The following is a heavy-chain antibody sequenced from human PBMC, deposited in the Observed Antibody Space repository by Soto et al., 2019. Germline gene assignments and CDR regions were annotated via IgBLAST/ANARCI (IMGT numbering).Heavy chain of an antibody. D-gene: IGHD3-10*01. V-gene: IGHV4-31*03. CDR1: GGSISSGGYY. J-gene: IGHJ3*02. Sequence: QVQLQESGPGLVKPSQTLSLTCTVSGGSISSGGYYWSWIRQHPGKGLEWIGYIYYSGSTYYNPSIKSRVTISVDTSKNQFSLKLSSVTAADTAVYYCARAPRITMVRGVPFDIWGQGTMVTVSS. CDR3: ARAPRITMVRGVPFDI. CDR2: IYYSGST.